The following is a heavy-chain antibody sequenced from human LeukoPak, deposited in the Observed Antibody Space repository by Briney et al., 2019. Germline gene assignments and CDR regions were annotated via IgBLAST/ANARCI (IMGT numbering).Heavy chain of an antibody. Sequence: PGGSLRLSCAASGFTFSSYAMSWVRQAPGKGLEWVSGISGSDYSTYYADSVKGRFTISRDNSKNTLYLQMNSLRAGDTAVYYCAKGEESNYRYLGASWGRGTLVTVSS. J-gene: IGHJ4*02. V-gene: IGHV3-23*01. CDR2: ISGSDYST. D-gene: IGHD1-26*01. CDR3: AKGEESNYRYLGAS. CDR1: GFTFSSYA.